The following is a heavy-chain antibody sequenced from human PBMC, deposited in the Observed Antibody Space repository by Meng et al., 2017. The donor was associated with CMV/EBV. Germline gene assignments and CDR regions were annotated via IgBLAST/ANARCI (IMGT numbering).Heavy chain of an antibody. D-gene: IGHD6-13*01. J-gene: IGHJ6*02. CDR3: ARDRAAAGSYYYYYGMDV. V-gene: IGHV1-18*01. CDR2: NSAYNGNT. Sequence: ASVKVSCKASGYTFTSYGISWVRQAPGQGLEWMGWNSAYNGNTNYAQKLQGRVTMTTDTSTSTAYMELRSLRSDDTAVYYCARDRAAAGSYYYYYGMDVWGQGTTVTVSS. CDR1: GYTFTSYG.